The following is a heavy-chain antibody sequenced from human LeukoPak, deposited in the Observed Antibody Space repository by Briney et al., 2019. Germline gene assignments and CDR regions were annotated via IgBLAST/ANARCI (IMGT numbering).Heavy chain of an antibody. CDR2: VSGSGGIT. CDR1: GFAFSRIA. V-gene: IGHV3-23*01. D-gene: IGHD1-14*01. Sequence: GGSLRRSCVASGFAFSRIAMNWVRQAPGKGVEWVSIVSGSGGITNSADSVKGRFTISRDNSKNTVYLEMNSLRAEDTAVYYCATEGFDNWGQGTLVSVSS. J-gene: IGHJ4*02. CDR3: ATEGFDN.